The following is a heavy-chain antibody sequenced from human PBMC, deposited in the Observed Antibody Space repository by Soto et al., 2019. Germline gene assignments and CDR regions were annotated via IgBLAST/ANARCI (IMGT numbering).Heavy chain of an antibody. CDR3: VKAAGDQWMFDY. Sequence: EVHLSESGGGLVQPGGSLRLSCAASGFTFNSYAMSWVRQDPGKGLHWVSALSHNATNIFYADPVRGRFTISRDNSKNTRSLQMNSLRDEDTPIYYCVKAAGDQWMFDYWGQGILVTVSS. CDR2: LSHNATNI. V-gene: IGHV3-23*01. D-gene: IGHD5-12*01. J-gene: IGHJ4*02. CDR1: GFTFNSYA.